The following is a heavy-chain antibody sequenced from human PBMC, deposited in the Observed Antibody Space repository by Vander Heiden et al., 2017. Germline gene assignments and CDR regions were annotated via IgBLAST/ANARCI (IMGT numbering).Heavy chain of an antibody. J-gene: IGHJ5*02. V-gene: IGHV4-59*01. CDR2: IYYSGST. CDR3: ARGVGKFDP. Sequence: QVQLQESGPGLVKPSETLSLTCTVSGGSISSYYWSWIRQPPGKGLEWIGYIYYSGSTNYNPSFKSRVTISVDTSKNQFSLKLSSVTAADTAVYYCARGVGKFDPWGQGTLVTVSS. CDR1: GGSISSYY.